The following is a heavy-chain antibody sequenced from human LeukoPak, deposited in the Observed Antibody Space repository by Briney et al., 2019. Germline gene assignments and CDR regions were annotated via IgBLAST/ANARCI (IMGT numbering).Heavy chain of an antibody. D-gene: IGHD2-21*01. CDR3: ARAYS. CDR1: GFTFSDHW. Sequence: RGSLRLSCAASGFTFSDHWMSWVRQPPGKGLECVANIKEDGSEENYGDSVKGRFTISRDNAKNSLYLQMTSLRAEDTAIYYCARAYSWGQGTRVTVSS. V-gene: IGHV3-7*04. CDR2: IKEDGSEE. J-gene: IGHJ5*02.